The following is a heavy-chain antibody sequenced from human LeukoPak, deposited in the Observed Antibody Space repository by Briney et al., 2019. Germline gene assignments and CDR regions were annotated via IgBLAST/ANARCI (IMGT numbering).Heavy chain of an antibody. CDR3: ARHKYSSGWPPEGAFDI. CDR1: GYSITRGSY. V-gene: IGHV4-38-2*02. Sequence: SETLSLTCTVSGYSITRGSYWGWIRQPPGKGLEWIANIYHSGSTYYNPSLKSRVTISVDTSKNQFSLKLSSVTAADTAVYYCARHKYSSGWPPEGAFDIWGQGTMVTVSS. J-gene: IGHJ3*02. CDR2: IYHSGST. D-gene: IGHD6-19*01.